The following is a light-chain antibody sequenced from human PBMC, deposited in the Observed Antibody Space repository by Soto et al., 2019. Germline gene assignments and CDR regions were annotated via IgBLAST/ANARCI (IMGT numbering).Light chain of an antibody. CDR1: SSDVGAYNY. V-gene: IGLV2-14*03. Sequence: QSALTQPASVSGSPGQSITISCTGTSSDVGAYNYVSWYQQHPDKAPKLMIYDVSYRPPGVSNRFSGSKSVNTASLTISGLQADDEADYYCSSYTSSSALVFGTGTKLTVL. CDR3: SSYTSSSALV. CDR2: DVS. J-gene: IGLJ1*01.